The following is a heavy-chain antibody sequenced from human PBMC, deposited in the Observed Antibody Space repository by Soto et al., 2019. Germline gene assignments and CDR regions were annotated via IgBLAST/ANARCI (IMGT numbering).Heavy chain of an antibody. CDR1: GFTFSNAW. V-gene: IGHV3-15*01. CDR2: IKSKTDGGTT. D-gene: IGHD3-22*01. J-gene: IGHJ4*02. Sequence: GGSLRLSCAASGFTFSNAWMSWVRQAPGKGLEWVGRIKSKTDGGTTDYAAPVKGRFTISRDDSKNTLYLQMNSLKTEDTAVYYCTTGYYYDSSGYFQGPYWGQGTLITVSS. CDR3: TTGYYYDSSGYFQGPY.